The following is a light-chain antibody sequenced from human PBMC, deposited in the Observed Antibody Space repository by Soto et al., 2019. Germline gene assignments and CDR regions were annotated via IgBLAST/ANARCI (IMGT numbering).Light chain of an antibody. CDR2: KVS. CDR3: MQGSHWPPIT. Sequence: DVVLTQSPLSLPVTLGQPASISCRSSQSLVYSDGNTYLNWLQQRPGQSPRRLNYKVSSRDSGDPHRFRSSASCTNFTLEISRVQAEDVAVYYCMQGSHWPPITFSLEKRLEIK. V-gene: IGKV2-30*01. J-gene: IGKJ5*01. CDR1: QSLVYSDGNTY.